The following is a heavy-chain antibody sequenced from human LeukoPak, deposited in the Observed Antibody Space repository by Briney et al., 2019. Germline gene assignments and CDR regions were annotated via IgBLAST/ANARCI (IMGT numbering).Heavy chain of an antibody. V-gene: IGHV1-2*02. CDR1: GYTFTGYY. CDR3: ARWKVVGATAWYDY. D-gene: IGHD1-26*01. Sequence: ASVKVSCKASGYTFTGYYMHWVRQAPGQGLEWTGWINPNSGGTNYAQKFQGRVTMTRDTSISTAYMELSRLRSDDTAVYYCARWKVVGATAWYDYWGQGTLVTVSS. CDR2: INPNSGGT. J-gene: IGHJ4*02.